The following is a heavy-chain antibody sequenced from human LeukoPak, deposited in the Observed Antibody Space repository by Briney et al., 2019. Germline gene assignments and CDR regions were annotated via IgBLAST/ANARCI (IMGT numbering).Heavy chain of an antibody. Sequence: SETLSLTCTVSGGSISSGSYYWSWIRQPAGKGLEWIGRIYTSGSTNYNPSLKSRVTISVDTSKNQFSLKLSSVTAADTAVYYCARADFWSGTYAFDIWGQETMVTVSS. J-gene: IGHJ3*02. CDR2: IYTSGST. V-gene: IGHV4-61*02. CDR1: GGSISSGSYY. D-gene: IGHD3-3*01. CDR3: ARADFWSGTYAFDI.